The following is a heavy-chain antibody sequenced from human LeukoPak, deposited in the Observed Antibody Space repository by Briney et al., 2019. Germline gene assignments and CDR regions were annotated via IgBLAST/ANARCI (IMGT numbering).Heavy chain of an antibody. CDR3: ARGTYYYDTWFQH. CDR2: ISSSSSTI. D-gene: IGHD3-22*01. V-gene: IGHV3-48*04. CDR1: GFTFSNYS. J-gene: IGHJ1*01. Sequence: GGSLRLSCAASGFTFSNYSMNWVRQAPGKGLEWISYISSSSSTIFYVDSVKGRFTISRDNAKNSLYLQMNSLRAEDTAVYYCARGTYYYDTWFQHWGQGTLVTVSS.